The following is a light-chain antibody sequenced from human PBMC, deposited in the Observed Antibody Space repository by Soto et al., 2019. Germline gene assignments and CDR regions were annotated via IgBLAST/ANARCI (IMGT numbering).Light chain of an antibody. Sequence: QSVLTQPASVSGSPGQSITISCTGTSSDVGGYNYVSWYQQHPGKAPKLMIYDVSNRPSGLSNRFSGSKSGNTASLTISGLQAEDEADYYCSSYTSSSTRVFGNGTKVTVL. CDR1: SSDVGGYNY. J-gene: IGLJ1*01. V-gene: IGLV2-14*01. CDR2: DVS. CDR3: SSYTSSSTRV.